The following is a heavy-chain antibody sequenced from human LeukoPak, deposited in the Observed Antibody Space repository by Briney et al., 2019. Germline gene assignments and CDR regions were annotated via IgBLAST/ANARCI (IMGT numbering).Heavy chain of an antibody. D-gene: IGHD2-2*02. V-gene: IGHV3-7*01. CDR2: MKRDGSEV. J-gene: IGHJ4*02. CDR1: GFTFSTYW. Sequence: GGSLRLSCAASGFTFSTYWMTWVRQAPGKGLEWVANMKRDGSEVYYANSVKGHFTISRDNAKNSLYLQMNSLRAEDTTVYYCARYTEYYFDYWGQGTLVTVSS. CDR3: ARYTEYYFDY.